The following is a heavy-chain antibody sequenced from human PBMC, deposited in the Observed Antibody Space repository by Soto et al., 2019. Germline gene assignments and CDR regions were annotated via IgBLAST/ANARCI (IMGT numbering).Heavy chain of an antibody. CDR2: ISGYNGDT. CDR3: AKNGQPPYYYYGLDV. CDR1: SYTFTRYG. J-gene: IGHJ6*02. D-gene: IGHD2-8*01. V-gene: IGHV1-18*01. Sequence: QGHLVQSGDEVKKPGTSVKVSCKASSYTFTRYGISWVRQAPGQGLEWMGWISGYNGDTNYAQNLQGRVTMTIDTSTSTAYMELRSLTSDDTAVYYCAKNGQPPYYYYGLDVWGQGTTVTVSS.